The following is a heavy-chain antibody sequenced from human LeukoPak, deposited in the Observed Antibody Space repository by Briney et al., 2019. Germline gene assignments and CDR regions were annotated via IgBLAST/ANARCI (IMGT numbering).Heavy chain of an antibody. Sequence: GGSLGLSCAASGFTFDDYAIHWVRQAPGRGLDWVSLISGDGDSTYYADSVKGRFTISRDNSKNSLYLQMNGLRTEDTALYYCAKGNERRAFDIWGQGTMVTVSS. CDR3: AKGNERRAFDI. J-gene: IGHJ3*02. CDR1: GFTFDDYA. CDR2: ISGDGDST. D-gene: IGHD5-24*01. V-gene: IGHV3-43*02.